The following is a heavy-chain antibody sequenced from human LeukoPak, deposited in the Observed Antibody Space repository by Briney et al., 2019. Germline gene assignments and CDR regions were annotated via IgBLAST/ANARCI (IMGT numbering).Heavy chain of an antibody. CDR1: GFTFSSYS. V-gene: IGHV3-21*01. CDR2: ISTSSSYI. D-gene: IGHD2-2*01. CDR3: ARAFAVQRSSNSCYGLDY. Sequence: GGSLTLPCAASGFTFSSYSMNWVRQAPGTGLEWVSSISTSSSYIYYADSLKGRFTISRDIAKNSLYLQMNSLRAEDTAVYYCARAFAVQRSSNSCYGLDYWGQGTLVTVSS. J-gene: IGHJ4*02.